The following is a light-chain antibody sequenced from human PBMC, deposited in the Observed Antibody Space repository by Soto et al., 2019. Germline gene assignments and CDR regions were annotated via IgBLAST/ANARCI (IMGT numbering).Light chain of an antibody. V-gene: IGKV1-5*01. CDR3: QQYNSYSST. CDR2: DAS. CDR1: QSIGNW. Sequence: DIQMTPSPSTLSASVVDRVTITCRASQSIGNWLAWYQQKPGKAPKLLIYDASSLESGVPSRFSGSGSGTEFTLTISSLQPDDFATYYCQQYNSYSSTFGHGTKVDIK. J-gene: IGKJ1*01.